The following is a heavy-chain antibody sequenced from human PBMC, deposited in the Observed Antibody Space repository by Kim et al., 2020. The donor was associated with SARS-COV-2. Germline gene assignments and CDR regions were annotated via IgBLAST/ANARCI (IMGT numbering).Heavy chain of an antibody. Sequence: GGSLRLSCAASGFTVSSNYMSWVRQAPGKGLEWVSVIYSGGSTYYADSVKGRFTISRHNSKNTLYLQMNSLRAEDTAVYYCARGGGVLRLGELSLDYWGQGTLVTVSS. CDR3: ARGGGVLRLGELSLDY. CDR1: GFTVSSNY. J-gene: IGHJ4*02. D-gene: IGHD3-16*02. V-gene: IGHV3-53*04. CDR2: IYSGGST.